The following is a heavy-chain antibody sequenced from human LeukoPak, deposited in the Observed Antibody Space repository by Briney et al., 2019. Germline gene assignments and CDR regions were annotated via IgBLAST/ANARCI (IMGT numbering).Heavy chain of an antibody. CDR3: ARDSARHGPTFDY. J-gene: IGHJ4*02. D-gene: IGHD6-6*01. CDR2: IIPIFGTA. V-gene: IGHV1-69*13. Sequence: SVKVSCKASGGTFSSYAISWVRQAPGQGLEWMGGIIPIFGTANYAQKFQGRVTITADESTSTAYMELRSLRSDDTAVYYCARDSARHGPTFDYWGQGTLVTVSS. CDR1: GGTFSSYA.